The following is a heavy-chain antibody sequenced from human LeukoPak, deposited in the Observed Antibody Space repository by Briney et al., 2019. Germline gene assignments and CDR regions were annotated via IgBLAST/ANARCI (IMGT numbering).Heavy chain of an antibody. CDR1: GGSFSSYA. D-gene: IGHD6-6*01. V-gene: IGHV1-69*13. J-gene: IGHJ4*02. CDR3: AREAVWEYISSSPPGY. CDR2: IIPIFGTA. Sequence: ASVKVSCKASGGSFSSYAISWLRQAPGQGLEWMGGIIPIFGTANYAQKFQGRVTITADESTSTAYMELSSLRSEDTAVYYCAREAVWEYISSSPPGYWGQRTLVTVSS.